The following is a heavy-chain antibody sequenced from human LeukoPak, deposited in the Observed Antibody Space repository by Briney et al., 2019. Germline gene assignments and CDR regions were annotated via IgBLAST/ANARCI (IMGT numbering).Heavy chain of an antibody. D-gene: IGHD1-26*01. CDR2: IYYSGST. V-gene: IGHV4-39*07. CDR1: GGSISSSSYY. J-gene: IGHJ5*02. Sequence: PSETLSLTCTVSGGSISSSSYYWGWIRQPPGKGLEWIGSIYYSGSTYYNPSLKSRVTISVDTSKNQFSLKLSSVTAADTAVYYCARDSSPYSGSYWGATHWFDPWGQGTLVTVSS. CDR3: ARDSSPYSGSYWGATHWFDP.